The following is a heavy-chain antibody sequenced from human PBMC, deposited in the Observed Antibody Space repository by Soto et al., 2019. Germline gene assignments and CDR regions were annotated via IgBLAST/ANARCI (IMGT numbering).Heavy chain of an antibody. J-gene: IGHJ4*02. CDR1: GYTFTSYA. CDR2: INAGNGNT. D-gene: IGHD6-19*01. CDR3: ARVWGGIAVTPSSY. V-gene: IGHV1-3*01. Sequence: ASVKVSCKASGYTFTSYAMHWVRQAPGQRLEWMGWINAGNGNTRYSQKFQGRVTITRDTSASTAYMELSSLRSEDTAVYYCARVWGGIAVTPSSYWGQGTLVTVSS.